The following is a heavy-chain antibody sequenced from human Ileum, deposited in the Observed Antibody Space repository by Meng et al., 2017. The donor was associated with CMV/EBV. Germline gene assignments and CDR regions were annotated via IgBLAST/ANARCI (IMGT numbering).Heavy chain of an antibody. D-gene: IGHD2-21*01. CDR2: IKSKSDGGTT. CDR1: GFTFSHAW. J-gene: IGHJ4*02. V-gene: IGHV3-15*01. Sequence: GESLKISCSASGFTFSHAWMTWVRQAPGKGLQWVGRIKSKSDGGTTDYAAPVKGRFTISRDDSKNTLYLQINSLKTEDTAVYYCSADQVRTGGIGEIDYWGQGTLVTVSS. CDR3: SADQVRTGGIGEIDY.